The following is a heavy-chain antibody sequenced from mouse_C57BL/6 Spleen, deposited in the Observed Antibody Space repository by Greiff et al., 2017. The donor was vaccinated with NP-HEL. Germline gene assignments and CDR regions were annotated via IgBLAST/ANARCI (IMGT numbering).Heavy chain of an antibody. J-gene: IGHJ4*01. V-gene: IGHV3-6*01. D-gene: IGHD1-1*02. Sequence: EVQLQQSGPGLVKPSQSLSLTCSVTGYSITSGYYWNWIRQFPGNKLEWMGYISYDGSNNSNPSLKNRISITRDTPKNQFFLKLNSVTTEDTATYYCARGEGSPYAMDYWGQGTSVTVSS. CDR1: GYSITSGYY. CDR3: ARGEGSPYAMDY. CDR2: ISYDGSN.